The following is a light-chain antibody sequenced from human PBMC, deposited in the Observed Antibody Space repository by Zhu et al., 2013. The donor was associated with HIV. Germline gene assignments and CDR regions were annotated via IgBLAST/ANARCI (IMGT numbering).Light chain of an antibody. CDR1: QGITDY. J-gene: IGKJ2*01. CDR2: GAS. V-gene: IGKV1-27*01. Sequence: IQMTQSPSSLSASVGDRVTLTCRASQGITDYLAWYQQKPGRVPRLLISGASTLQSGVPSRFSGSGSGTDFTLTISSLQAEDVAVYYCQQYYSTPYTFGQGTKLEIK. CDR3: QQYYSTPYT.